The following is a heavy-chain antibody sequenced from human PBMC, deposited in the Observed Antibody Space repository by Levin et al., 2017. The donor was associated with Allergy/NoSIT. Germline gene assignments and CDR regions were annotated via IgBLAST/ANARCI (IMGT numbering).Heavy chain of an antibody. CDR2: ISSSGIYI. Sequence: GGSLRLSCAASGFSFTDYNLNWVRQAPGKGLEWVSSISSSGIYIYYADSVKGRFTISRDNARNSLYLQMNTLRAEDTAVYYCASMAGYYMDVWGKGTTVTVSS. J-gene: IGHJ6*03. D-gene: IGHD6-19*01. V-gene: IGHV3-21*01. CDR3: ASMAGYYMDV. CDR1: GFSFTDYN.